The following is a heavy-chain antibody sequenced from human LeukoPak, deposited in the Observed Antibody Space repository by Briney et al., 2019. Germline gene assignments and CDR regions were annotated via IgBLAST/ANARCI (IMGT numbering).Heavy chain of an antibody. V-gene: IGHV3-48*04. D-gene: IGHD1-26*01. Sequence: GGSLRLSCAPSGFTFSSYSMNWVRQAAGKWLGWVSYISSSSSTINYADSVKGRFTISRDNAKNSLYLQMNSLRAEDTAVYYCARDLRGNYYKGIDYWGQGTLVTVSS. J-gene: IGHJ4*02. CDR2: ISSSSSTI. CDR3: ARDLRGNYYKGIDY. CDR1: GFTFSSYS.